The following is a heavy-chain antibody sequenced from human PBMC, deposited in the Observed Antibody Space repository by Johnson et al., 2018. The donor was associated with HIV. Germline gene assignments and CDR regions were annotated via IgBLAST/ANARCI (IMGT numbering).Heavy chain of an antibody. V-gene: IGHV3-30*18. J-gene: IGHJ3*02. CDR2: ISYDGSNK. CDR1: GFTFSSYG. Sequence: QVQLVESGGGVVQPGGSLRLSCAASGFTFSSYGMHWVRQAPGKGLEWVAVISYDGSNKYYADSVKGRFTISRDNSKNTLYLQMNSLRAEDTAVYYCAKEPRPAFDIWGQGTMVTVSS. CDR3: AKEPRPAFDI.